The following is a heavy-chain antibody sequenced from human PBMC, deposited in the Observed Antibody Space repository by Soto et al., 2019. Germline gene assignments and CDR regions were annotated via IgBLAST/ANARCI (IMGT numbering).Heavy chain of an antibody. CDR3: ARYGDGYYGMDV. D-gene: IGHD4-17*01. V-gene: IGHV3-66*01. J-gene: IGHJ6*02. CDR2: IYSTGVT. Sequence: EVQVVESGGGLVQPGGSLRLSCSASGFIVNKFYISWVRQAPGKGLEWVSVIYSTGVTNSANSVKGRFSISRDNSKNTVYLQMNNLRADDTGVYYCARYGDGYYGMDVWGQGTTVTVSS. CDR1: GFIVNKFY.